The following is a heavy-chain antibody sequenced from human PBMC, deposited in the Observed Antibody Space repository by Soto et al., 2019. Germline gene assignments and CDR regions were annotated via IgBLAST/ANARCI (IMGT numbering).Heavy chain of an antibody. CDR1: GFTFSSYA. D-gene: IGHD3-3*01. CDR3: AKGIGGGYYEFWSGDGDY. V-gene: IGHV3-23*01. J-gene: IGHJ4*02. CDR2: ISGSGGST. Sequence: EVQLLESGGGLVQPGGSLRLSCAASGFTFSSYAMSWVRQAPGKGLEWVSAISGSGGSTYYADSVKGRFTISRDNSKNTLYLQMNSLGAEDTAVYYCAKGIGGGYYEFWSGDGDYWGRGTLVTVSS.